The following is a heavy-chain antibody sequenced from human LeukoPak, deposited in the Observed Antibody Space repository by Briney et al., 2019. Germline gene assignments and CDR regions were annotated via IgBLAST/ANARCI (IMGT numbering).Heavy chain of an antibody. CDR3: ARIFYYDSSGYYSYYFDY. CDR1: GGSISRYY. J-gene: IGHJ4*02. CDR2: IYYSGST. V-gene: IGHV4-59*01. D-gene: IGHD3-22*01. Sequence: SETLSLTCTVSGGSISRYYWSWIRQPPGKGLEWIGHIYYSGSTNYNPSLKSRVTISIDTSKKQFSLKLSSVTAADTAVYYCARIFYYDSSGYYSYYFDYWGQGTLVTVSS.